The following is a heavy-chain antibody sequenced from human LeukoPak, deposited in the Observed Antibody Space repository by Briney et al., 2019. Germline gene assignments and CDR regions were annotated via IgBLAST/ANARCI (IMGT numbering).Heavy chain of an antibody. D-gene: IGHD3-3*01. Sequence: SETLSLTCTVSGGSISSYYWSWIRQPAGKGLEWIGRIYTSGSTNYNPSLKSRVTMSVDTSKNQFSLKLSSVTAADTAVYYCARLGSQLGRITIFGVDDYFDYWGQGTLVTVSS. CDR2: IYTSGST. J-gene: IGHJ4*02. CDR1: GGSISSYY. V-gene: IGHV4-4*07. CDR3: ARLGSQLGRITIFGVDDYFDY.